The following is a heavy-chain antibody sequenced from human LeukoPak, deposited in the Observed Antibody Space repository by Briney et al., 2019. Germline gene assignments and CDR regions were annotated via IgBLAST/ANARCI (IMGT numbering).Heavy chain of an antibody. J-gene: IGHJ4*02. V-gene: IGHV3-30*04. CDR1: GFSFSSYA. Sequence: GGSLRLSCAASGFSFSSYAMHWVRQAPGRGLEWVAVISYHGSNKYYADSVKGRFTISRDNSKNTLYLQMNSLRAEDTAVYYCATSAVAGTYLFDYWGQGTLVTVSS. D-gene: IGHD6-19*01. CDR3: ATSAVAGTYLFDY. CDR2: ISYHGSNK.